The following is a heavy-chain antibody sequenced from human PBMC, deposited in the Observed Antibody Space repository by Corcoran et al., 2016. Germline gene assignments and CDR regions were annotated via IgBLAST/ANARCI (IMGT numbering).Heavy chain of an antibody. Sequence: QVQLVQSGAEVKKPGASVKASCKASGYTFTGYYMHWVRQAPGQGLEWMGWINPNSGGTNYAQKFQGRVTMTRDPSISTAYMELSRLRSDDTAVYYCARVTIVVVPAAINHYYYYGIDVWGQGTTVTVSS. CDR2: INPNSGGT. CDR3: ARVTIVVVPAAINHYYYYGIDV. D-gene: IGHD2-2*01. CDR1: GYTFTGYY. V-gene: IGHV1-2*02. J-gene: IGHJ6*02.